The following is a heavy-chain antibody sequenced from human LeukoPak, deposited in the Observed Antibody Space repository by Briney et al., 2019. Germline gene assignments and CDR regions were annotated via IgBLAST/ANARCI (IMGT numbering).Heavy chain of an antibody. CDR1: GFTFSSYG. CDR3: AKAVIYDFWSGYQALHYFDY. V-gene: IGHV3-23*01. Sequence: GGSLRLSCAASGFTFSSYGMSWVRQAPGKGLEWVSAISGSGGSTYYADSVKGRFTISRDNSKNTLYLQMNSLRAEDTAVYYCAKAVIYDFWSGYQALHYFDYWGQGTLVTVSS. J-gene: IGHJ4*02. D-gene: IGHD3-3*01. CDR2: ISGSGGST.